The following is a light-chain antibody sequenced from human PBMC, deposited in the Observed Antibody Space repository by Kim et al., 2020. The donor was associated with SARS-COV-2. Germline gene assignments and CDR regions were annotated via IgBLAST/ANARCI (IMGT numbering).Light chain of an antibody. CDR3: QQYKNWPLT. CDR2: GAS. V-gene: IGKV3-15*01. CDR1: QSVNID. Sequence: ELVMTQSPATLSESPGERATLSCRASQSVNIDLAWYQQKPGQAPRLLIYGASTRATDIPARFTGSGSGTEFTLTISSLQSEDFAVYYCQQYKNWPLTFGGGTKVEI. J-gene: IGKJ4*01.